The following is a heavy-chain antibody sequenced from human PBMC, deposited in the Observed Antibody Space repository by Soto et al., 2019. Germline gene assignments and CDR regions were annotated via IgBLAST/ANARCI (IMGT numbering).Heavy chain of an antibody. V-gene: IGHV1-3*01. CDR1: GYTFTSYA. J-gene: IGHJ5*02. D-gene: IGHD3-16*02. CDR2: INAGNGNT. CDR3: ARTITFGGVIVSDWGWFDP. Sequence: QVQLVQSGAEVKKPGASVKVSCKASGYTFTSYAMHWVRQAPGQRLEWMGWINAGNGNTKYSQKFQGRVTITRDTSASTAYMELSSLRSEDTAVYYCARTITFGGVIVSDWGWFDPWGQGTLVTVSS.